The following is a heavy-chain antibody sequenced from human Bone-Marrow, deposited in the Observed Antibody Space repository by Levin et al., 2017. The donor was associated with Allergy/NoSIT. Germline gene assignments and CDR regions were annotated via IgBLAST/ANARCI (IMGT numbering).Heavy chain of an antibody. J-gene: IGHJ6*02. Sequence: PGGSLRLSCAASGFTFSSYAMHWVRQAPGKGLEWVAVISYDGSNKYYADSVKGRFTISRDNSKNTLYLQMNSLRAEDTAVYYCARRYDFWSGSYYYGMDVWGQGTTVTVSS. CDR2: ISYDGSNK. D-gene: IGHD3-3*01. CDR3: ARRYDFWSGSYYYGMDV. V-gene: IGHV3-30*04. CDR1: GFTFSSYA.